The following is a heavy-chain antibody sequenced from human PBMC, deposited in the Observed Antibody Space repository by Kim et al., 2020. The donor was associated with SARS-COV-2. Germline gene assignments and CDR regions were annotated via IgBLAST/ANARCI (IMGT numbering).Heavy chain of an antibody. CDR2: ISSSSIHI. J-gene: IGHJ6*03. CDR3: AGDAVPDILTGSYYYYYMDV. CDR1: GLTVSSYS. D-gene: IGHD3-9*01. Sequence: GGSLRLSCAASGLTVSSYSMNWVRQAPGKGLEWVSSISSSSIHIYYADSVKGRFTISRDNAKNSLYLQMNSLRAEDTAVYYCAGDAVPDILTGSYYYYYMDVWGTGTPVTVSS. V-gene: IGHV3-21*01.